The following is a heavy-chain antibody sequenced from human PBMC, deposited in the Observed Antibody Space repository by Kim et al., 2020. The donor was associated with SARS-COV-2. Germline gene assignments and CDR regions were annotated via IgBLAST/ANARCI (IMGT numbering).Heavy chain of an antibody. CDR2: IYHSGST. Sequence: SETLSLTCAVSGGSISSSNWWSWVRQPPGKGLEWIGEIYHSGSTNYNPSLKSRVTISVDKSKNQFSLKLSSVTAADTAVYYCARGRRMVRGVISQWDYYYYGMDVWGQRTTVTVSS. V-gene: IGHV4-4*02. CDR3: ARGRRMVRGVISQWDYYYYGMDV. J-gene: IGHJ6*02. D-gene: IGHD3-10*01. CDR1: GGSISSSNW.